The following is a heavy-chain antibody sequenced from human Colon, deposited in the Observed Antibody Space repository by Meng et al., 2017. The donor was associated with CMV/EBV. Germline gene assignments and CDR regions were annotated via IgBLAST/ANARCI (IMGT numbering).Heavy chain of an antibody. Sequence: CALYGGSFSSYYWTWIRQSPGQGLEWIGEIRHTGVTNYNPSLKSRVAISQDTSKSQFSLNLSSVTAADTALYFCARRIVGASWFDPWGQGTLVTVSS. CDR2: IRHTGVT. CDR3: ARRIVGASWFDP. CDR1: GGSFSSYY. J-gene: IGHJ5*02. D-gene: IGHD1-26*01. V-gene: IGHV4-34*01.